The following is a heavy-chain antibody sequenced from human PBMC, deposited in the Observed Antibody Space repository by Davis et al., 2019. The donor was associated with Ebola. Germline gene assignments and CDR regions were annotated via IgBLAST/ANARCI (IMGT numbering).Heavy chain of an antibody. D-gene: IGHD7-27*01. CDR2: IKQDGSEK. CDR1: GFTFSSYW. CDR3: ASPLTGELAV. Sequence: GESLKISCAASGFTFSSYWMSWVRQAPGKGLEWVANIKQDGSEKYYVDSVKGRFTISRDNAKNSLYLQMNSLRAEDTAVYYCASPLTGELAVWGQGTTVTVSS. J-gene: IGHJ6*02. V-gene: IGHV3-7*01.